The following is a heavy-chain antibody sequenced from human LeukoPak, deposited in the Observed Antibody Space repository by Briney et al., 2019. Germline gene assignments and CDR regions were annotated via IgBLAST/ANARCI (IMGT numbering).Heavy chain of an antibody. CDR2: INSGGSST. D-gene: IGHD6-19*01. CDR3: ASYSSGWYRDRNYFDY. CDR1: GLIFSRYW. Sequence: GGSLSLSCAASGLIFSRYWMHWVRHAPGKGLVWVSCINSGGSSTSYADSVKGRFTISRDNAKNTLYLQMNSLRAEDTAVYYCASYSSGWYRDRNYFDYWGQGTLVTVSS. J-gene: IGHJ4*02. V-gene: IGHV3-74*01.